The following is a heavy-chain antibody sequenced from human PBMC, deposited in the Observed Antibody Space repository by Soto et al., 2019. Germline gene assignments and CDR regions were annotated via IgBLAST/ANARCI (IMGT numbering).Heavy chain of an antibody. D-gene: IGHD1-26*01. Sequence: SMKGSCNASVCAFSSYASIWVRQAPGQGLEWMGGIIPIFGTANYAQKFQGRVTITADESTSTAYMELSSLRSEDTAVYYCARPQWEPYYFDYRGQGTLVTVSS. CDR1: VCAFSSYA. CDR2: IIPIFGTA. V-gene: IGHV1-69*13. J-gene: IGHJ4*02. CDR3: ARPQWEPYYFDY.